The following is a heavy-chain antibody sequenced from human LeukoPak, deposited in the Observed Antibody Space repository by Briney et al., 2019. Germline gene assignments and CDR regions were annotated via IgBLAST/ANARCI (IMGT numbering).Heavy chain of an antibody. D-gene: IGHD3-16*01. Sequence: GGSLRLSCAASGFSVSSNYMSWVRQAPGKGLEWVSVIYSGGSTYYADSVKGRFTISRDNSKNTLYLQMNSLRAEDTAVYYCARGDGGVYFDYWGQGTLVTVSS. CDR3: ARGDGGVYFDY. V-gene: IGHV3-53*01. J-gene: IGHJ4*02. CDR1: GFSVSSNY. CDR2: IYSGGST.